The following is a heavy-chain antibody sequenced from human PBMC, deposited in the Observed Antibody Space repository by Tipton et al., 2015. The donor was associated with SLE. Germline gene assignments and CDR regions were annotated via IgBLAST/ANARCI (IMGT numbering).Heavy chain of an antibody. CDR3: AREGYSGYVPDY. CDR2: IIGNGERT. J-gene: IGHJ4*02. D-gene: IGHD5-12*01. V-gene: IGHV3-23*01. Sequence: SLRLSCAASGFTFSIQAMTWVRQAPGKGLEWVSSIIGNGERTYYAGSVKGRFTISRDNSKNTLFLQMSSLRHEDTAVYYCAREGYSGYVPDYWGQGTLVTVSS. CDR1: GFTFSIQA.